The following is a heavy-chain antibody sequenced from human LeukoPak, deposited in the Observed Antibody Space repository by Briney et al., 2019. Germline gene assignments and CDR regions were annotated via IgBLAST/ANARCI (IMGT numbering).Heavy chain of an antibody. CDR1: GFTFSNYG. CDR3: ARAPKGWELLDY. Sequence: PGGSLRLSCAASGFTFSNYGMTWVRQAPGKGLEWVANIKQDGSEKYYVDSVKGRFTISRDNAKNSLYLQMNSLRAEDTAVYYCARAPKGWELLDYWGQGTLVTVSS. V-gene: IGHV3-7*05. D-gene: IGHD1-26*01. J-gene: IGHJ4*02. CDR2: IKQDGSEK.